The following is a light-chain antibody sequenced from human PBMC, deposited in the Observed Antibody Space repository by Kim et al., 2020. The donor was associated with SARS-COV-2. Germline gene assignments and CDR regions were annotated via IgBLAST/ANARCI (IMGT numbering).Light chain of an antibody. CDR3: CSYAGSSTLV. CDR2: EVS. Sequence: QSALTQSASVSGSPGQSITMSCTGTSSDIGSYNLVSWYQQHPGKAPKLMMYEVSKRPSGVSNRFSGSKSDNTASLTISGLQAEDEADYYCCSYAGSSTLVFGGGTQLTVL. CDR1: SSDIGSYNL. V-gene: IGLV2-23*02. J-gene: IGLJ2*01.